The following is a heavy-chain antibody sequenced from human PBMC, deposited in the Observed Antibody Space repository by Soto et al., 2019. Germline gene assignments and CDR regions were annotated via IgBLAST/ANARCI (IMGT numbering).Heavy chain of an antibody. Sequence: EVQLLESGGGLVQPGGSLKISCAASGFTFGTYTMTWLRQAPGKGLEWVSTISGSGGSTYYIDSVQGRFTISRDNYQNTLYLQMNSRRGEDTAVYYCGQDWTSIWGQGTMVTVAS. CDR3: GQDWTSI. J-gene: IGHJ3*02. V-gene: IGHV3-23*01. CDR2: ISGSGGST. CDR1: GFTFGTYT. D-gene: IGHD3-3*01.